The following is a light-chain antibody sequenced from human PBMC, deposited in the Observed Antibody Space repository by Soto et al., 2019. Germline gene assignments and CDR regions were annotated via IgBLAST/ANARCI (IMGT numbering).Light chain of an antibody. J-gene: IGLJ3*02. CDR2: DTS. CDR1: TGAVTTDHY. Sequence: QTVVTQEPSLTVSPGGKVTLTCGSNTGAVTTDHYPYWFQQKPGQAPRTLIWDTSNKHSWTPARFSGSLLGGQAALTLSGAQPEDEAEYSCLLSYTGTWVFGGGTKLTVL. V-gene: IGLV7-46*01. CDR3: LLSYTGTWV.